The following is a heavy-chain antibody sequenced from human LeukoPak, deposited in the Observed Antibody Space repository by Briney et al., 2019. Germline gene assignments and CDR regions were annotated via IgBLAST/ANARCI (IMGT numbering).Heavy chain of an antibody. J-gene: IGHJ6*02. CDR2: ISYDGSNK. D-gene: IGHD2-2*01. CDR1: GFTFSSYA. CDR3: AREGNRGGIVVVPAAIIYGMDV. V-gene: IGHV3-30*04. Sequence: GGSLRLSCAASGFTFSSYAMHWVRRAPGKGLEWVAVISYDGSNKYYADSVKGRFTISRDNSKNTLYLQMNSLRAEDMAVYYCAREGNRGGIVVVPAAIIYGMDVWGQGTTVTVSS.